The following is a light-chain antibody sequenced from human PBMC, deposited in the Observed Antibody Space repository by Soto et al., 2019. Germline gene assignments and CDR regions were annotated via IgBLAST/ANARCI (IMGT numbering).Light chain of an antibody. CDR2: DND. Sequence: QSALTQSPSVSAAPGQKVTISCSGSSSNIGNNYVSWYQQLPGTAPKLLIYDNDKRPSGIPDRFSASKSGTSATLGITGLQTGDEADYYCEAWDSSLSAGVFGGGTKLTVL. V-gene: IGLV1-51*01. CDR3: EAWDSSLSAGV. J-gene: IGLJ3*02. CDR1: SSNIGNNY.